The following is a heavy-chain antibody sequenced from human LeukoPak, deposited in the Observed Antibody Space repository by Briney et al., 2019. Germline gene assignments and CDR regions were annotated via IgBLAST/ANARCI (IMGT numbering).Heavy chain of an antibody. Sequence: GGSLRLSCAASGFTFSSYAMHWVRQAPGKGLEWVAVISYDGSNKYYADSVKGRFTISRDNSKNTLYLQMNSLRAEDTAVYYCARGGSGWALDYWGQGTLVTVSS. J-gene: IGHJ4*02. CDR3: ARGGSGWALDY. D-gene: IGHD6-19*01. V-gene: IGHV3-30-3*01. CDR2: ISYDGSNK. CDR1: GFTFSSYA.